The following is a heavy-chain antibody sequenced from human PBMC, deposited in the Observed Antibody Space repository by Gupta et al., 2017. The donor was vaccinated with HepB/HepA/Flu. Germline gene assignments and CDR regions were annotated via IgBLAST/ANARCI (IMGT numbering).Heavy chain of an antibody. Sequence: EVQLVQSGAEVKNPGAAVKISCKVSGYTFSDYYIHWVQQAPGKGLEWMGIVNPKNGGKIYAEKCQGRVTITADTSTDTAYMELRSLKFDDKAGYYCATLSSEGKIVGVALGKWVQGTLVPVSS. V-gene: IGHV1-69-2*01. CDR2: VNPKNGGK. CDR1: GYTFSDYY. J-gene: IGHJ4*02. D-gene: IGHD2-2*01. CDR3: ATLSSEGKIVGVALGK.